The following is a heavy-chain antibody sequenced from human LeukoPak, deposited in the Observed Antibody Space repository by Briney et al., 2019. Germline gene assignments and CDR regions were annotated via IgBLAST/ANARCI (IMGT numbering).Heavy chain of an antibody. J-gene: IGHJ4*02. CDR1: AGFTFSDYW. Sequence: PGGSLRLSCAASAGFTFSDYWMNWVRQAPGKGLEWVATIKQDGREKLYVDSVKGRFTISRDNAKSSLYLQMNSLRAEDTAVYYCVSGIGWLPDYWGRGTLVTVSS. CDR3: VSGIGWLPDY. CDR2: IKQDGREK. V-gene: IGHV3-7*03. D-gene: IGHD6-19*01.